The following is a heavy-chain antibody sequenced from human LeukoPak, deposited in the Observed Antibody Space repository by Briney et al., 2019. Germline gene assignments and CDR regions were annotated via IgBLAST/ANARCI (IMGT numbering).Heavy chain of an antibody. Sequence: GGSLRLSCAASGFTFSSYGMHWVGKAPGKGLEGVAFIRYDGSNKYYADSVKGRFTISRDNSKNTLYLQMNSLRAEDTAVYYCAKDYYSGSYCDYWGQGTLVTVSS. CDR1: GFTFSSYG. CDR2: IRYDGSNK. V-gene: IGHV3-30*02. J-gene: IGHJ4*02. D-gene: IGHD1-26*01. CDR3: AKDYYSGSYCDY.